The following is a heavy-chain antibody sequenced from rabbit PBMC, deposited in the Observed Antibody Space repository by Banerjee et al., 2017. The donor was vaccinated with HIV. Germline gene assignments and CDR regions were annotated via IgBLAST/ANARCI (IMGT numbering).Heavy chain of an antibody. D-gene: IGHD1-1*01. CDR2: IYAGSSGST. J-gene: IGHJ4*01. Sequence: IYAGSSGSTYFANWAKGRFTISKTSSTTVTLQMTSLTAADTATYFCVRFASSSGYLAYYFNLWGPGTLVTVS. V-gene: IGHV1S40*01. CDR3: VRFASSSGYLAYYFNL.